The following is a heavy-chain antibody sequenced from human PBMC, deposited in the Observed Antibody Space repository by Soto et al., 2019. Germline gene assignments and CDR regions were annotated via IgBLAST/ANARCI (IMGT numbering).Heavy chain of an antibody. CDR2: IYSGDTT. CDR1: GFTVSSNY. Sequence: EVQLVESGGGLIQPGGSLRLSCAASGFTVSSNYMSWVRQAPGKGLEWVSVIYSGDTTYYADSVKGRFTISRDHSKNTLYLQMNRLRAADTAVYYCARDLRTLYGMDVWGQGTTVTVSS. V-gene: IGHV3-53*01. J-gene: IGHJ6*02. CDR3: ARDLRTLYGMDV.